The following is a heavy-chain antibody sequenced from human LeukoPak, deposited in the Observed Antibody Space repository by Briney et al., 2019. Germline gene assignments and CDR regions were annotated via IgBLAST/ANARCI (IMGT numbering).Heavy chain of an antibody. CDR1: GYTFTSYG. V-gene: IGHV1-18*01. J-gene: IGHJ4*02. Sequence: GASVKVSCKASGYTFTSYGISWVRQAPGQGLEWMGWISAYNGNTNYAQKLQGRVTMTTDTSTSTAYMELRSLRSDDTAVYYCARDDGGYGDYGGCLAYWGQGTLVTVSS. CDR2: ISAYNGNT. D-gene: IGHD4-17*01. CDR3: ARDDGGYGDYGGCLAY.